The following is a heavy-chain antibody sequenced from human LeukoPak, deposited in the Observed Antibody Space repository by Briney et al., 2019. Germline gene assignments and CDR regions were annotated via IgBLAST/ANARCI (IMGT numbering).Heavy chain of an antibody. J-gene: IGHJ3*02. V-gene: IGHV1-69*04. Sequence: SVKVSCKASGGTFSSYAISWVRQAPGQGLEWMGRIIPILGIANYAQKLQGRVTITADKSTSTAYMELSSLRAEDTAVYYCARRAEAYSSGPGAFDIWGQGTMVTVSS. CDR2: IIPILGIA. CDR3: ARRAEAYSSGPGAFDI. D-gene: IGHD6-19*01. CDR1: GGTFSSYA.